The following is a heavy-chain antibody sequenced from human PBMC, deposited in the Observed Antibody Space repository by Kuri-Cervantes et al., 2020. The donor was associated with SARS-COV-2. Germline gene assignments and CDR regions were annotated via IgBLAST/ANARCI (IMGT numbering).Heavy chain of an antibody. Sequence: GESLKISCKGSGYTFTSYGISWVRQAPGQGLEWMGMINPSGGSTTYGQKFQGRVTMTRDTSTSTVFMQLSSLRSEDTAVYYCASQEGSGWYPASFQHWGQGTLVTVSS. CDR2: INPSGGST. D-gene: IGHD6-19*01. V-gene: IGHV1-46*01. J-gene: IGHJ1*01. CDR1: GYTFTSYG. CDR3: ASQEGSGWYPASFQH.